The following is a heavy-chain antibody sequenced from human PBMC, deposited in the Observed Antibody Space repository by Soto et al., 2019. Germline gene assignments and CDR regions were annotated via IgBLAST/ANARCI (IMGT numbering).Heavy chain of an antibody. J-gene: IGHJ6*02. CDR3: ARDWLRFLEWNYYYYGMDV. CDR1: GYTFTSYG. Sequence: QVQLVQSGAEVKKPGASVKVSCKASGYTFTSYGISWVRQAPGQGLEWMGWISAYNGNTNYAQEIQGRLTMTTDTSTSTAYMELRSLGSDDTAVYYCARDWLRFLEWNYYYYGMDVWGQGTTVSVSS. D-gene: IGHD3-3*01. V-gene: IGHV1-18*01. CDR2: ISAYNGNT.